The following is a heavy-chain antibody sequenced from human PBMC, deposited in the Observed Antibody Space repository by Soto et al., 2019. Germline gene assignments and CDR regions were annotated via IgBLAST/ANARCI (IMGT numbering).Heavy chain of an antibody. CDR1: GGSVSSGSYY. CDR3: ARDENYYGSGDY. CDR2: IYYSGST. V-gene: IGHV4-61*01. J-gene: IGHJ4*02. Sequence: SETLSLTCTVSGGSVSSGSYYWSWIRQPPGKGLEWIGYIYYSGSTNYNPSLKSRVTISVDTSKNQFSLKLSSVTAADTAVYYCARDENYYGSGDYWGQGTLVTVSS. D-gene: IGHD3-10*01.